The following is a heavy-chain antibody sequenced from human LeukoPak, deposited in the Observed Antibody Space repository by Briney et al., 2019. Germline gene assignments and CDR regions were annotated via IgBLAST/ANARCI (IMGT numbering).Heavy chain of an antibody. D-gene: IGHD4-17*01. J-gene: IGHJ4*02. Sequence: GGSLRLSCAASGFTFSSYAMSWVRRAPGKGLEWVSAISGSGGSTYYADSVKGRFTISRDNSKNTLYLQMNSLRAEDTAVYYCAKDNFSSAARYGDTRPPDYWGQGTLVTVSS. CDR2: ISGSGGST. V-gene: IGHV3-23*01. CDR1: GFTFSSYA. CDR3: AKDNFSSAARYGDTRPPDY.